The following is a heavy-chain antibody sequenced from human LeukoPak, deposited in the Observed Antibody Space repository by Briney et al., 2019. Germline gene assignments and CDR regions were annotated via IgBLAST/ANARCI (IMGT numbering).Heavy chain of an antibody. CDR2: IYHSGST. CDR3: ASQYYDSSGYGFLFHHY. J-gene: IGHJ4*02. Sequence: PSETLSLTCIVSGYSISSGYYWGWIRQPPGKGLEWIGSIYHSGSTYYNPSLKSRVTISVDTSKNQFSLKLSSVTAADTAVYYCASQYYDSSGYGFLFHHYWGQGTLVTVSS. CDR1: GYSISSGYY. D-gene: IGHD3-22*01. V-gene: IGHV4-38-2*02.